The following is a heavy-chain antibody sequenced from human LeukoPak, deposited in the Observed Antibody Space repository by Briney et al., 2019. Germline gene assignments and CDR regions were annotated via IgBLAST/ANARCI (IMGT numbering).Heavy chain of an antibody. Sequence: GRSLRLSCAASGFTFDDYATHWVRQAPGKGLEWVSGISWNSGSIGYADSVKGRFTISRDNAKNSLYLQMNSLRAEDTALYYCAKGRVKSTTSYYYGLDVWGQGTTVTVSS. D-gene: IGHD1-26*01. V-gene: IGHV3-9*01. CDR3: AKGRVKSTTSYYYGLDV. CDR2: ISWNSGSI. J-gene: IGHJ6*02. CDR1: GFTFDDYA.